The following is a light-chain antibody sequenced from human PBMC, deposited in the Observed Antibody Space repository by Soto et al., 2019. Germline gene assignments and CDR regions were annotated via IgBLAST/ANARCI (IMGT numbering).Light chain of an antibody. J-gene: IGKJ1*01. CDR1: QSVSSR. Sequence: EIVMTQSPATLSVSPGERVTLSCRASQSVSSRLAWYQQKPGQSPRLLIYGAYTRATGIQARFSGSGSGTEFTLTIRSLQSEDFAVYYCKQYGSSPTTVGHGTKVDIK. V-gene: IGKV3-15*01. CDR2: GAY. CDR3: KQYGSSPTT.